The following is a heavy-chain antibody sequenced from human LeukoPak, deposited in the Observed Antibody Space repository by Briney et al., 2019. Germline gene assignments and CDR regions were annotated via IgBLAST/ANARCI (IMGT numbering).Heavy chain of an antibody. V-gene: IGHV1-69*13. CDR3: ARVYSSGWYDYYYYMDV. D-gene: IGHD6-19*01. J-gene: IGHJ6*03. CDR1: GGTFSSYA. Sequence: ASVKVSCKASGGTFSSYAISWVRQAPGQGLEWMGGIIPIFGTANYAQKFQGRVTITADESTSTAYMELSSLRSEDTAVYYCARVYSSGWYDYYYYMDVWGKGTTVTVSS. CDR2: IIPIFGTA.